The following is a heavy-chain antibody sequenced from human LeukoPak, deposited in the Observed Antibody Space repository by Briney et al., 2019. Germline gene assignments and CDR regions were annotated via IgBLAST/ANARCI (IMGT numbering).Heavy chain of an antibody. Sequence: PGGSLRLSCAASGFTFDDYGMTWVRQAPGKGLEWVSGINWSGGSTGYADSVKGRFTISRDNSKNTLYLQMGSLRAEDMAVYYCVRGVRGGYSYGYYYYYYMDVWGKGTTVTISS. V-gene: IGHV3-20*04. J-gene: IGHJ6*03. CDR1: GFTFDDYG. D-gene: IGHD5-18*01. CDR2: INWSGGST. CDR3: VRGVRGGYSYGYYYYYYMDV.